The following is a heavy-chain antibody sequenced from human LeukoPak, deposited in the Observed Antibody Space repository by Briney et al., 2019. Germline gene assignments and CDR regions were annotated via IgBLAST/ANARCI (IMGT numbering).Heavy chain of an antibody. J-gene: IGHJ4*02. CDR2: ISGTGGST. D-gene: IGHD2-8*01. CDR3: AKAPADIVLMVYAIWFDY. V-gene: IGHV3-23*01. CDR1: GFTFSNFA. Sequence: GGSLRLSCAASGFTFSNFAMSWVRQAPGKGLEWVSAISGTGGSTYYADSVKGRFTISRDNSKNTLYLQMNSLRAEDTAVYYCAKAPADIVLMVYAIWFDYWGQGTLVTVSS.